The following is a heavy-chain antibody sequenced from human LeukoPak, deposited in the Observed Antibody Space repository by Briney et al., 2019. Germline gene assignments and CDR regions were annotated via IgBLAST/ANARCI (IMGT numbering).Heavy chain of an antibody. CDR1: GITFSSYG. J-gene: IGHJ4*02. V-gene: IGHV3-48*04. CDR3: AKDQLMITFGGVIPN. Sequence: GSLRLSCAASGITFSSYGMSWVRQAPGKGLEWVSYISSSGSTIYYADSVKGRFTISRDNARNSLYLQMNSLRAEDTAVYYCAKDQLMITFGGVIPNWGQGTLVTVSS. D-gene: IGHD3-16*02. CDR2: ISSSGSTI.